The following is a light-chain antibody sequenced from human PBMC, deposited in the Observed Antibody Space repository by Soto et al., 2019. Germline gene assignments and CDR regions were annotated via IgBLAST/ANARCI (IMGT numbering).Light chain of an antibody. CDR2: GNK. Sequence: QSVLTQPPSVSGAPGQIVTISCTGNSSNIGAGSDVHWYQQSPGRVPKLLVYGNKHRPSGVPDRFSASKSGTSASLAITGLQADDEADYYCQSYDNNLRGVLFGGGTKLTVL. V-gene: IGLV1-40*01. CDR3: QSYDNNLRGVL. CDR1: SSNIGAGSD. J-gene: IGLJ2*01.